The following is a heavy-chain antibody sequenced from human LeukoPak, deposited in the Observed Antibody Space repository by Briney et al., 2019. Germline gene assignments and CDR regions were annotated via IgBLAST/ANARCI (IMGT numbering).Heavy chain of an antibody. J-gene: IGHJ4*02. CDR2: INPSGSTT. V-gene: IGHV1-46*01. Sequence: ASVTLPCKASGYIFTNYYVHWVRQAPGQGLEWMGIINPSGSTTSYAQQFQGRVTLTRDTSTNTVYMELRRLTSGDTAMYYCARAGNMQLWLSYFDNWGQGTLLTVSS. D-gene: IGHD3-10*01. CDR1: GYIFTNYY. CDR3: ARAGNMQLWLSYFDN.